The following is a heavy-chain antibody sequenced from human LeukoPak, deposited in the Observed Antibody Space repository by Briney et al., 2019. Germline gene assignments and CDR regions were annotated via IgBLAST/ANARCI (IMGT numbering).Heavy chain of an antibody. CDR1: GYTFTSYG. D-gene: IGHD1-26*01. CDR3: ARDRAVVYSGTREYDY. J-gene: IGHJ4*02. Sequence: ASVKVSCKASGYTFTSYGISWVRQAPGQGLEWMGWISAYNGNTNYAQKLQGRVTMTTDTSTSTAYMELRSLRSDDTAVYYCARDRAVVYSGTREYDYWGQGTLVTVSS. V-gene: IGHV1-18*01. CDR2: ISAYNGNT.